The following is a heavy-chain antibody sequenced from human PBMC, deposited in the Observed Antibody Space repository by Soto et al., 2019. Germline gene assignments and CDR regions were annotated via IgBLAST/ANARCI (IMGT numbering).Heavy chain of an antibody. J-gene: IGHJ4*02. D-gene: IGHD5-12*01. V-gene: IGHV4-4*02. Sequence: SETLSLTCAVSGGSISSSNWWSWVRQPPGKGLEWIGEIYHSGSTNYNPSLKSRVTISVDNSKNQHSLKLSSVTAADTAVYYCATSTPLRCIDFWGQGTLVTVSS. CDR3: ATSTPLRCIDF. CDR2: IYHSGST. CDR1: GGSISSSNW.